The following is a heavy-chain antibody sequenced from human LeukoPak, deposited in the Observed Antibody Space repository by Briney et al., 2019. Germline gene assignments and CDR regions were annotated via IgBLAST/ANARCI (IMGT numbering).Heavy chain of an antibody. J-gene: IGHJ5*02. D-gene: IGHD5-12*01. Sequence: SQTLSLTCAISGDSVSSNSAAWNWIRQSPSRGLEWLGRTYYRSKWYNDYAVSVKSRITINPDTSKNQFSLQLNSVTPEDTAVYYCAREPFAPDIVADFPYNWFDPWGPGTLVTVSS. V-gene: IGHV6-1*01. CDR3: AREPFAPDIVADFPYNWFDP. CDR1: GDSVSSNSAA. CDR2: TYYRSKWYN.